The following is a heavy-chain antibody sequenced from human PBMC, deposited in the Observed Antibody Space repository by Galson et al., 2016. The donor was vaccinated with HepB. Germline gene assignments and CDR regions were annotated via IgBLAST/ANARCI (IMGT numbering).Heavy chain of an antibody. V-gene: IGHV1-69*06. D-gene: IGHD3-9*01. CDR1: GDTLSSYA. CDR2: ISLIFGTV. CDR3: ARGGFDTKYYSYDYIDV. Sequence: SVKVSCKASGDTLSSYAINWVRQAPGQGLEWMGGISLIFGTVNYAQKFQGRVTISADKSTTTAYMELSSLRSEDTAVYYCARGGFDTKYYSYDYIDVWGKGTTVTVSS. J-gene: IGHJ6*03.